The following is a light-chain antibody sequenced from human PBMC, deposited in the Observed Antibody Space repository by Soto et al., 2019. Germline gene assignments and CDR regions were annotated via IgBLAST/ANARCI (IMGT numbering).Light chain of an antibody. CDR2: GAS. CDR3: QQNNNWPSRWT. V-gene: IGKV3-15*01. J-gene: IGKJ1*01. Sequence: EIVMTQSPATLSVSPGERATLSCRASQSVSSNLAWYQQKPGQAPRLLIYGASTRATGIPARFSGSGSGTEFPLTIGTLQSEVFAFYYCQQNNNWPSRWTFGQGTRVDIK. CDR1: QSVSSN.